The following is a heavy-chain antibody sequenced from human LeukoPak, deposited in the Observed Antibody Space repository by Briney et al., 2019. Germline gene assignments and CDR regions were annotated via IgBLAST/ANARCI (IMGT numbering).Heavy chain of an antibody. Sequence: PGGSLRLSCAASGFTVSNNYMSWVRQAPGKGLEWVSLIYTGGTAYYADSVKGRFTISRDNSNNTLYLQMNSLRAEDTAVYYCTKEKQWLVRFDYWGQGTLVTVSS. CDR2: IYTGGTA. CDR3: TKEKQWLVRFDY. CDR1: GFTVSNNY. D-gene: IGHD6-19*01. J-gene: IGHJ4*02. V-gene: IGHV3-53*01.